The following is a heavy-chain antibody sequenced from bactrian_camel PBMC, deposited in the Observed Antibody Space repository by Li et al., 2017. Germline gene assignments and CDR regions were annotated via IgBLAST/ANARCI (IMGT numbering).Heavy chain of an antibody. CDR1: GFTSDESD. Sequence: HVQLVESGGGSVQSGGSLRLSCTASGFTSDESDWGWYRQAPGQECELVSSISSDGKTYHADSVKGRFTISQNNAKDTMVLQMNSLKPEDTGVYFCVAPGIHWNGWPEYGSDLGHWGQGTQVTVS. V-gene: IGHV3S55*01. J-gene: IGHJ4*01. D-gene: IGHD7*01. CDR2: ISSDGKT. CDR3: VAPGIHWNGWPEYGSDLGH.